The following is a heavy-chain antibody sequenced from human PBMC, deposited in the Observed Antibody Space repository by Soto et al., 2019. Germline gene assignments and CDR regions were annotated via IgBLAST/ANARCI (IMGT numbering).Heavy chain of an antibody. J-gene: IGHJ3*02. CDR2: SSTYSSRT. V-gene: IGHV1-18*01. CDR1: GYTLTSYD. Sequence: ASVKVSCKASGYTLTSYDISWVRQAPGQGLEWMGWSSTYSSRTNFAQKFRGRVTVTRDTSTSTVYMELSSLRSEDTAVYYCARERGDDAFDIWGQGTMVTVSS. CDR3: ARERGDDAFDI. D-gene: IGHD2-21*01.